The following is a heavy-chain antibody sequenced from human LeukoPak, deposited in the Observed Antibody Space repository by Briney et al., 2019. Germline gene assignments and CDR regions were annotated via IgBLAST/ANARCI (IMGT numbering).Heavy chain of an antibody. J-gene: IGHJ6*03. CDR1: GFTCSSYA. Sequence: GGSLRLSCAASGFTCSSYAMNWVRQAPGRGLEWVSGFSGSGGTTYYADSVKGRFTISRDNSKNTLYLQMNSLRAEDTAVYYCANGNRCTSPNCLGYYYFYMDVWGKGTTVTVSS. CDR2: FSGSGGTT. CDR3: ANGNRCTSPNCLGYYYFYMDV. V-gene: IGHV3-23*01. D-gene: IGHD2-8*01.